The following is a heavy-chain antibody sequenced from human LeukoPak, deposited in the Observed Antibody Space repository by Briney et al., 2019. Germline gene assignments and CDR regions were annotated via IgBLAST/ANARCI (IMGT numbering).Heavy chain of an antibody. CDR3: AREVYYYDSSGYKVSFFFDY. CDR2: IYSGGST. V-gene: IGHV3-66*01. CDR1: GFTVSSNY. Sequence: GGSLRLSCAASGFTVSSNYMSWVRQAPGKGLEWVSVIYSGGSTYYADSVKGRFTISRDNSKNTLYLQMNSLRAEDTAVYYCAREVYYYDSSGYKVSFFFDYWGQGTLVTVSS. J-gene: IGHJ4*02. D-gene: IGHD3-22*01.